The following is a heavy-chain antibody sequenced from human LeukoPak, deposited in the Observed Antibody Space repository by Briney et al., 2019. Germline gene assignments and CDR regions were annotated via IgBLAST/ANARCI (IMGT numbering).Heavy chain of an antibody. D-gene: IGHD3-22*01. Sequence: ASVKVSCKASGYTFTSYGIRWVRQAPGQGLEWMGWISAYNGNTNYAQKLQGRVTMTTDTSTSTAYMELRSLRSDDTAVYYCARDQSYYDSSGYYFDYWGQGTLVTVSS. CDR3: ARDQSYYDSSGYYFDY. V-gene: IGHV1-18*01. CDR1: GYTFTSYG. CDR2: ISAYNGNT. J-gene: IGHJ4*02.